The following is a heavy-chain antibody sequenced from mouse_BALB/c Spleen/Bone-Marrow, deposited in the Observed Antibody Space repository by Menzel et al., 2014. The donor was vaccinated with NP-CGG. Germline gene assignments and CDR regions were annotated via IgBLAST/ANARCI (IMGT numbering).Heavy chain of an antibody. V-gene: IGHV1-5*01. D-gene: IGHD3-1*01. Sequence: EVQLVESGTVLARPGAAVKMSCKASGCTFSNYWMHWVKQRPGQGLEWIGTIYPGNSDTTYNQKFKGKAKLTAVTSTSTAYMELSSLTNEDSAVYYCTTLARSDFDYWGQGTTLTVSS. CDR3: TTLARSDFDY. CDR2: IYPGNSDT. J-gene: IGHJ2*01. CDR1: GCTFSNYW.